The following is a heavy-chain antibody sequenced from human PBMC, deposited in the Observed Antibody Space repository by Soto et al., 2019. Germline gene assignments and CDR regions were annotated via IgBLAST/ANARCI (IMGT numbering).Heavy chain of an antibody. J-gene: IGHJ6*02. CDR3: ATDHSQARLYYYAMDV. V-gene: IGHV3-23*01. Sequence: GGSLRLSCAASGFTFSNYVMNWVRQAPGKGLEWVSGSSDTGGITYYADSTEGRVTLSRDPSNNTLYLQMNKLRADDTAVYYCATDHSQARLYYYAMDVWGQGTTVTVSS. D-gene: IGHD1-26*01. CDR1: GFTFSNYV. CDR2: SSDTGGIT.